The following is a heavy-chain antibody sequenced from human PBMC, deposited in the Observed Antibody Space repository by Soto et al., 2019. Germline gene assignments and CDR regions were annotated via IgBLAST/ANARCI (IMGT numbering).Heavy chain of an antibody. V-gene: IGHV3-74*01. J-gene: IGHJ4*02. CDR2: INFDGSTT. CDR1: GLAFSTYW. CDR3: VTGAPRRGSRPMAH. D-gene: IGHD1-26*01. Sequence: GGSLRLSCEVSGLAFSTYWMHWVRQAPGKGLVWVARINFDGSTTTYADSVKGRFIISRDNAKNTLFVQMDSLRVDDTAVYYRVTGAPRRGSRPMAHWGQGTLVTVSS.